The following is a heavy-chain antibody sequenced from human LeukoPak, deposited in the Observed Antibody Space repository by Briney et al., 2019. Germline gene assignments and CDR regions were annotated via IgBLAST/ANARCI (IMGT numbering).Heavy chain of an antibody. CDR3: AREDSSGYYYGLFDY. CDR1: GGSISSYY. D-gene: IGHD3-22*01. Sequence: SETLSLTCTVSGGSISSYYWSWIRQPPGKGLEWIGYIYYSGSTNYNPSLKSRVTISVDTSKNQFSLKLSSVTAADTAVYYCAREDSSGYYYGLFDYWGQGNLVTVSS. V-gene: IGHV4-59*01. CDR2: IYYSGST. J-gene: IGHJ4*02.